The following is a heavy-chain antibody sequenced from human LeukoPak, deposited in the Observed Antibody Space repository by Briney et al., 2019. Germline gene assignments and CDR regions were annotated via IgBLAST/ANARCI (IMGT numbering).Heavy chain of an antibody. J-gene: IGHJ3*02. CDR1: GVSISSGGYS. D-gene: IGHD1-26*01. Sequence: SETLSLTCAVSGVSISSGGYSWSWIRQPPGKGLEWIGYIYHSGSTYYNPSLKSRVTISVDRSKNQFSLKLSSVTAADTAVYYCARVGSGDAFDIWGQGTMVTVSS. V-gene: IGHV4-30-2*01. CDR3: ARVGSGDAFDI. CDR2: IYHSGST.